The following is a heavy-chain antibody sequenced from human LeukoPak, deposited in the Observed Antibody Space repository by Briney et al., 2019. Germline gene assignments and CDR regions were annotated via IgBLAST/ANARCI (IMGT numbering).Heavy chain of an antibody. CDR1: GLTFSNYW. V-gene: IGHV3-74*01. D-gene: IGHD6-25*01. Sequence: GGSLRLSCAASGLTFSNYWMHWVRQAPGKGLVWVSRISNDGSRSTYAESVKGRFTISRDNARNTLYLQMNSLRAEDTAVYYCARDLEVATGPDYWGQGTLVTVSS. J-gene: IGHJ4*02. CDR2: ISNDGSRS. CDR3: ARDLEVATGPDY.